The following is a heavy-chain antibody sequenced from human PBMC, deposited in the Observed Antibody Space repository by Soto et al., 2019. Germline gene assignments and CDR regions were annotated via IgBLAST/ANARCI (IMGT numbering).Heavy chain of an antibody. V-gene: IGHV3-30*18. Sequence: QVQLVESGGGVVQPGRSLRLSCAASGFTFSSYGMHWVRQAPGKGLEWVAVISYDGSNKYYADSVKGRFTISRDNSKNTLYLQMNSLRAEDTAVYYCAKSKSSGWFFDYWGQGTLVTVSS. CDR3: AKSKSSGWFFDY. CDR1: GFTFSSYG. D-gene: IGHD6-19*01. J-gene: IGHJ4*02. CDR2: ISYDGSNK.